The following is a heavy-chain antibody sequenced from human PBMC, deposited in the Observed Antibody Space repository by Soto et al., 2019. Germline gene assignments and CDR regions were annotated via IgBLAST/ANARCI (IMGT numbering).Heavy chain of an antibody. D-gene: IGHD2-8*01. CDR3: ACQVTGPCTYRGHAY. CDR2: MYASGII. Sequence: EVQLVEAGGNLIQPGGSLRLSCAASGFSVSDNYISWVRRAPGKGLEWVSIMYASGIIYYTDSVKGRFTVSRDNSQNTLYHHVNSLRADDTVVYYCACQVTGPCTYRGHAYWGQGTLVSVSS. V-gene: IGHV3-53*01. CDR1: GFSVSDNY. J-gene: IGHJ4*02.